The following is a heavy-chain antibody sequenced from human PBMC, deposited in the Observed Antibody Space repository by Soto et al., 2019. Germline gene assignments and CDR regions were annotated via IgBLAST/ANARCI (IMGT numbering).Heavy chain of an antibody. D-gene: IGHD5-18*01. J-gene: IGHJ6*02. CDR3: ARLVSADTAMVYYYYYGMDV. CDR1: GGSISSYY. Sequence: SETLSLTCTVSGGSISSYYWSWIRQPPGKGLEWIGYIYYSGSTNYNPSLKSRVTISVDTSKNQFSLKLSSVTAADTAVYYCARLVSADTAMVYYYYYGMDVWGQGTTVTVSS. CDR2: IYYSGST. V-gene: IGHV4-59*08.